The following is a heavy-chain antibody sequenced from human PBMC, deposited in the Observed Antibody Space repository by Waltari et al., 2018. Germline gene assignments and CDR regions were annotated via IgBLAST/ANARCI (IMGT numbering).Heavy chain of an antibody. CDR3: ARENSRAAAYAFDI. V-gene: IGHV1-18*01. J-gene: IGHJ3*02. D-gene: IGHD6-13*01. Sequence: QVQLVQSGAEVKKPGASVKVSCKVSGYTLTELSMHWVRQAPGKGLEWMGWISAYNGNTNYAQKLQGRVTMTTDTSTSTAYMELRSLRSDDTAVYYCARENSRAAAYAFDIWGQGTMVTVSS. CDR1: GYTLTELS. CDR2: ISAYNGNT.